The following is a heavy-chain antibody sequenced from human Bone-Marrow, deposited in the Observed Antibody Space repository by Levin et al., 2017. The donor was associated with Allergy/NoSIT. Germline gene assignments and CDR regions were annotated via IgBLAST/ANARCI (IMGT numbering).Heavy chain of an antibody. CDR1: GYPFTAYW. V-gene: IGHV5-51*01. J-gene: IGHJ6*03. CDR3: ARVPAARSLYRFYYMDV. Sequence: GGSLRLSCKGSGYPFTAYWIAWLRQMSGEGPEWMGMIFPGDSDTRYSPSFQGQVTISADNTAAYLQWSSLQASDTATYFCARVPAARSLYRFYYMDVWGKGTTVIVSS. D-gene: IGHD2-15*01. CDR2: IFPGDSDT.